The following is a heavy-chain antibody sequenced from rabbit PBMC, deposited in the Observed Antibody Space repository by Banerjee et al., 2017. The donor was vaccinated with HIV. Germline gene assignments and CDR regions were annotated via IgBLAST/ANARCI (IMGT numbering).Heavy chain of an antibody. J-gene: IGHJ3*01. CDR2: IYPTYGAT. V-gene: IGHV1S43*01. Sequence: QEQLVESGGGLVTLGGSLKLTCKASGIDFSSSFWISWVRQTPGKGLEWIGCIYPTYGATDYASWVNGRFTISLDNAQNTVFLQMTSLTAADTATYFCARRIVSGYAGYRYGALDLWGQGTLVTVS. D-gene: IGHD7-1*01. CDR1: GIDFSSSFW. CDR3: ARRIVSGYAGYRYGALDL.